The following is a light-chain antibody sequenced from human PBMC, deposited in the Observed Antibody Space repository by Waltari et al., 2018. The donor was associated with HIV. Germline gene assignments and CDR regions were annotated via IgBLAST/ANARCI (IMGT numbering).Light chain of an antibody. CDR2: RNN. CDR1: SSNIGSNH. V-gene: IGLV1-47*01. CDR3: AAWDGSLSVVI. Sequence: QSVLTQPPSASGTPGQRVTISCSGSSSNIGSNHVYWYQHLPGTAPKLLIYRNNQRPSGVPDRFAGSKSGTSASLAISGLRSEDEADYYCAAWDGSLSVVIFGGGTKLTVL. J-gene: IGLJ2*01.